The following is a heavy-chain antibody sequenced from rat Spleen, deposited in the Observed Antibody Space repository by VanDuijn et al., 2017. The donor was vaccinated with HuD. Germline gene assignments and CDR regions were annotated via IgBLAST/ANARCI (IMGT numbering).Heavy chain of an antibody. CDR1: GFTFTNYD. V-gene: IGHV5-22*01. CDR3: ARWYYYDY. CDR2: ITYDSTTT. Sequence: EVRLVESGGGLVQPGRSMKLSCAASGFTFTNYDMAWVRQAPTKGLEWVASITYDSTTTYYRDFVKGRFTISRDNAQNTLYLQMSKLGSEDTAIYYCARWYYYDYWGQGVMVTVSS. J-gene: IGHJ2*01.